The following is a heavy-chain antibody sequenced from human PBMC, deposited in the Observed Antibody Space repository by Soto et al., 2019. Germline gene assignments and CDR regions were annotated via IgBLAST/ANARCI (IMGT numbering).Heavy chain of an antibody. D-gene: IGHD3-22*01. CDR2: INAGNGNT. V-gene: IGHV1-3*01. Sequence: ASVKVSCKASGYTFTSCAMHWVRQAPGQRLEWMGWINAGNGNTKYSQKFQGRVTITRDTSASTAYMELRSLRSDDTAVYYCARDSPYYDSSGYFLHFDYWGQGTLVTVSS. CDR3: ARDSPYYDSSGYFLHFDY. CDR1: GYTFTSCA. J-gene: IGHJ4*02.